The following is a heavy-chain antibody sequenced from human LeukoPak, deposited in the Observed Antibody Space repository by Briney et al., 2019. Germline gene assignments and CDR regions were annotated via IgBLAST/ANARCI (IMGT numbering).Heavy chain of an antibody. CDR1: GGSISSYY. V-gene: IGHV4-4*09. Sequence: PSETLSLTCTVSGGSISSYYWSWIRQPPGKGLEWIGYIYTSGSTNYNPSLKSRVTISVDTSKNQFSLKLSSVTAADTAVYYCAREVLDAFDTWGQGTMVTVSS. CDR2: IYTSGST. D-gene: IGHD3-3*01. CDR3: AREVLDAFDT. J-gene: IGHJ3*02.